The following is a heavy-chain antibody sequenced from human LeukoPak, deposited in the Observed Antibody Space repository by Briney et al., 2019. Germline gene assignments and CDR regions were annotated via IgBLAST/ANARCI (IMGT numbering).Heavy chain of an antibody. V-gene: IGHV3-23*01. CDR1: GFTFSSYA. J-gene: IGHJ6*02. CDR2: ISNSGGST. CDR3: VKGLSYYDFYGLDV. D-gene: IGHD3-3*01. Sequence: PGASLRLSCVASGFTFSSYAMSWVRQAPGKGLEWVSTISNSGGSTYYADSVKGRFTVSRDSSKNTLFLQMNSLRAEDTAVYYCVKGLSYYDFYGLDVWGQGTTVTVSS.